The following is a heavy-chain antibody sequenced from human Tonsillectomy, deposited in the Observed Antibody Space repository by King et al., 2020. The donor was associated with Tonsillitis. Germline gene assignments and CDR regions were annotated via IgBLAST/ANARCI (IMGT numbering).Heavy chain of an antibody. J-gene: IGHJ6*02. CDR1: GFTFSSYG. V-gene: IGHV3-30*18. CDR2: ISYDGSNK. CDR3: AKDRGDVDPGSYGMDV. D-gene: IGHD5-18*01. Sequence: VQLVESGGGVVQPGRSLRLSCAASGFTFSSYGMHWVRQAPGKGLEWVAVISYDGSNKYYADSVKGRFTISRDNSKNTLYLQMNSLRGEDTAVYYCAKDRGDVDPGSYGMDVGGQGTTVTVSS.